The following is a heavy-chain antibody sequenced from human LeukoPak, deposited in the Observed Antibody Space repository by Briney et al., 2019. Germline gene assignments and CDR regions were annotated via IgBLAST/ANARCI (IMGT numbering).Heavy chain of an antibody. CDR1: GYSFTSYW. Sequence: GESLKISLKGSGYSFTSYWIGWVRQVPGKGLEVSGIIYPGYSYDRYSPSFQGQVPISPDNSISTAYLPWSRLKASDTAMYYCAREQFYSHYVDYWGQGTLVTVSS. V-gene: IGHV5-51*01. CDR2: IYPGYSYD. CDR3: AREQFYSHYVDY. D-gene: IGHD4-4*01. J-gene: IGHJ4*02.